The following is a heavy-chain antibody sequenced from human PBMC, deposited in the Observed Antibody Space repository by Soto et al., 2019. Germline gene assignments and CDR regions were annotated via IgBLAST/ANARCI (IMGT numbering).Heavy chain of an antibody. V-gene: IGHV1-2*04. CDR3: ARAIYGDYVGSLDY. CDR1: GYTFTGYY. CDR2: INPNSGGT. Sequence: ASVKVSCKASGYTFTGYYMHWVRQAPGQGLEWMGWINPNSGGTNYAQKFQGWVTMTRDTSISTAYMELSRLRSDDTAVYYCARAIYGDYVGSLDYWGQGTLVTVSS. D-gene: IGHD4-17*01. J-gene: IGHJ4*02.